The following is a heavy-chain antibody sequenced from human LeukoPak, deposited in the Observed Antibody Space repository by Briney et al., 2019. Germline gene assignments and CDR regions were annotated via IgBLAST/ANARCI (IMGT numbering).Heavy chain of an antibody. CDR1: GFTFSSYG. Sequence: GGSLRLSCAASGFTFSSYGMHWVRQAPGKGLEWVAFIRYDGSNKYYADSVKGRFTISRDNSKNTLYLQMNSLRAEDTAVYYCAKDIVDIVATILSGAFDIWGQGTMVTVSS. CDR3: AKDIVDIVATILSGAFDI. V-gene: IGHV3-30*02. J-gene: IGHJ3*02. CDR2: IRYDGSNK. D-gene: IGHD5-12*01.